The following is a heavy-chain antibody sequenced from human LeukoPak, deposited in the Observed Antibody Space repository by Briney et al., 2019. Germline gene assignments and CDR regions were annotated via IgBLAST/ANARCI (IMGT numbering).Heavy chain of an antibody. J-gene: IGHJ4*02. V-gene: IGHV3-48*01. CDR2: ISSSGSTI. Sequence: PGGSLRLSCTTSGLTFSNYNINWVRQAPGKGLEWVSHISSSGSTIKYADSVKGRFTISRDNAKNTLYLQMNSLRADDTAVYYCARVDWGSGYFDYWGQGTLVTVSS. CDR1: GLTFSNYN. CDR3: ARVDWGSGYFDY. D-gene: IGHD3-16*01.